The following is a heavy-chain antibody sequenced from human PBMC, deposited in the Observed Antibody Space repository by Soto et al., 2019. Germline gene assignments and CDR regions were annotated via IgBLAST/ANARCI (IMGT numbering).Heavy chain of an antibody. CDR2: MNASNGNT. J-gene: IGHJ3*02. V-gene: IGHV1-3*01. CDR3: ARATGAFDT. CDR1: GYTFTSYA. D-gene: IGHD4-17*01. Sequence: ASVKVSCKASGYTFTSYAMHWVRQAPGQRLEWMGWMNASNGNTKYAQKFQGRVTMTRNTSISTAYMELSSLRSEDTAVYYCARATGAFDTWGQGTMVTVSS.